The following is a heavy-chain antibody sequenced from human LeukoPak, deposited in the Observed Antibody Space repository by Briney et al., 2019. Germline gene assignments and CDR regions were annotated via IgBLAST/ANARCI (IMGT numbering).Heavy chain of an antibody. D-gene: IGHD3-22*01. V-gene: IGHV3-30*18. Sequence: GGSLRLSCAASGFTFSRYGIHWVRKAPGKGLEWVAVISYDGSNKYYADSVKGRFTISRDNSRNTLSLQMNSLRAEDTAVYYCAKGSYDSSGYHLDYWGQGTLVTVSS. CDR1: GFTFSRYG. CDR3: AKGSYDSSGYHLDY. J-gene: IGHJ4*02. CDR2: ISYDGSNK.